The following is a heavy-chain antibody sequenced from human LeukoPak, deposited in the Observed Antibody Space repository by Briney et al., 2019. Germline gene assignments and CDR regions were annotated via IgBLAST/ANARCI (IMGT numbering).Heavy chain of an antibody. CDR1: GGSITNYD. Sequence: SETLSLTCTVSGGSITNYDWSWIRQPAEKGLEWIGRVYTSGSTSYNPSLKSRVTISVDTSKNQFSLKLSSMTAADTAVYYCARVGPVPVTASLYSYYYYMDVWGKGTTVTVSS. D-gene: IGHD1-20*01. CDR2: VYTSGST. CDR3: ARVGPVPVTASLYSYYYYMDV. J-gene: IGHJ6*03. V-gene: IGHV4-4*07.